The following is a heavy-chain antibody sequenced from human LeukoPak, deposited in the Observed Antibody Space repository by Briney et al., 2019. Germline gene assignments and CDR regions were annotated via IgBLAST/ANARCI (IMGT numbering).Heavy chain of an antibody. D-gene: IGHD5-24*01. Sequence: GGSLRLSCAASGFTFDDYAMHWVWQAPGKGLEWVSGISWNSGSIGYADSVKGRFTISRDNAKNSLYLQMNSLRAEDTALYYCAKDRGGSLLGDYGMDVWGQGTTVTVSS. CDR2: ISWNSGSI. CDR1: GFTFDDYA. CDR3: AKDRGGSLLGDYGMDV. V-gene: IGHV3-9*01. J-gene: IGHJ6*02.